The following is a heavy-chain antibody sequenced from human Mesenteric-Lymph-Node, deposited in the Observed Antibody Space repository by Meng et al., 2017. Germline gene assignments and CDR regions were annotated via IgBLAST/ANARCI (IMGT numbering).Heavy chain of an antibody. J-gene: IGHJ4*02. D-gene: IGHD2-21*02. CDR2: IYHIWST. V-gene: IGHV4-4*02. Sequence: QAQPAEPVLGRVNPLGTLSPTCAVSGGAISNSNWWSWVRQPPGKGLEWIGEIYHIWSTNYNPSLKSRVTISVDESKNQFSLRLSSVTAADTAVYYCARVGAYCGGDCYHPRWGQGTLVTVSS. CDR3: ARVGAYCGGDCYHPR. CDR1: GGAISNSNW.